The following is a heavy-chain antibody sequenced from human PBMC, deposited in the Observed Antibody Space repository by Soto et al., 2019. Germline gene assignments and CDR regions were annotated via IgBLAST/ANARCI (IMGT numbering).Heavy chain of an antibody. V-gene: IGHV3-48*04. J-gene: IGHJ6*03. CDR3: ARDQVEYCSGGSCYSLAYYYMDV. Sequence: PGGSLRLSCAASGFTFSSYSMHWVSQAPGKGLEWISFITSSSDTIHYADSVKGRFTISRDNAKNTLYLQMNRLRAEDTAVYYCARDQVEYCSGGSCYSLAYYYMDVWGKGTTVTVSS. D-gene: IGHD2-15*01. CDR2: ITSSSDTI. CDR1: GFTFSSYS.